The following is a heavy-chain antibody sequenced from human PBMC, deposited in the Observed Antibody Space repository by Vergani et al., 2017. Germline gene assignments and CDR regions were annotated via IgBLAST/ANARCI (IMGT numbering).Heavy chain of an antibody. CDR2: IRNKVKSHTT. CDR3: CRVKGDNWNDHALDI. V-gene: IGHV3-72*01. D-gene: IGHD1-1*01. J-gene: IGHJ3*02. Sequence: EVHLLESGGGQVEAGGSLRLSCVASGFTFSDHHMDWVRQAPGKGLEWVGRIRNKVKSHTTEYATSVKGRFTISRDDSKSSMYLQMNSLRTEDTAVYYCCRVKGDNWNDHALDIWGQGTMVTVSS. CDR1: GFTFSDHH.